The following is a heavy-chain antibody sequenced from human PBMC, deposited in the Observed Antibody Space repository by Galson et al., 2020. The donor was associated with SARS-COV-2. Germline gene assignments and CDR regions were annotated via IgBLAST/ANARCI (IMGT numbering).Heavy chain of an antibody. J-gene: IGHJ2*01. V-gene: IGHV3-21*01. CDR1: GFILSDHN. D-gene: IGHD2-15*01. CDR2: ISGSGSYI. Sequence: GGSLRLSCAASGFILSDHNMIWVRQAPGKGLEWVASISGSGSYIYYADSLKGRFTISRDNAKNLLFLQVNSLRAEDTAVYYCARDKGIGFRMYWYFDLWGRGTLVTVSS. CDR3: ARDKGIGFRMYWYFDL.